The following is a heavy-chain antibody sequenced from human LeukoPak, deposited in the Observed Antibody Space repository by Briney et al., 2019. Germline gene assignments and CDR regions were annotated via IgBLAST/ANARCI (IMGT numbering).Heavy chain of an antibody. CDR3: ARERVVVAATTYYYYGMDV. D-gene: IGHD2-15*01. J-gene: IGHJ6*02. CDR1: GGSISSSSYY. CDR2: IYYSGST. V-gene: IGHV4-39*07. Sequence: SETLSLTCTVSGGSISSSSYYWGWIRQPPGKGLEWIGSIYYSGSTYYNPSLKSRVTISVDTSKNQFSLKLSSVTAADTAVYYCARERVVVAATTYYYYGMDVWGQGTTVTVSS.